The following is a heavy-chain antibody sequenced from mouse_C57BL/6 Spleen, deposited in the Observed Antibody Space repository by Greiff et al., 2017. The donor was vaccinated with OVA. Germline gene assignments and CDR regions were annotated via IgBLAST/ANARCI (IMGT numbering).Heavy chain of an antibody. CDR3: ARLMVTTGRFAY. CDR1: GYTFTSYW. Sequence: QVQLQQPGAELVKPGASVKLSCKASGYTFTSYWMQWVKQRPGQGLEWIGEIDPSDSYTNYNQKFKGKATLTVDTSSSTAYMQLSSLTSEDSAVYYYARLMVTTGRFAYWGQGTLVTVSA. J-gene: IGHJ3*01. V-gene: IGHV1-50*01. CDR2: IDPSDSYT. D-gene: IGHD2-2*01.